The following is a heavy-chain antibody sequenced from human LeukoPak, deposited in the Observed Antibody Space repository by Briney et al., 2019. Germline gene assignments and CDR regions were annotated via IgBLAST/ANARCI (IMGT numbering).Heavy chain of an antibody. CDR2: INLRGST. CDR1: GGSFNDYY. CDR3: ARHVTGYYPYYFDY. J-gene: IGHJ4*02. Sequence: SETLSLTCAVYGGSFNDYYWNWIRQPPGKGLEWIGEINLRGSTTYNPSLKSRVTISLDESKNQFSLKLSSVTAADTAVYYCARHVTGYYPYYFDYWGQGTLVTVSS. V-gene: IGHV4-34*01. D-gene: IGHD3-9*01.